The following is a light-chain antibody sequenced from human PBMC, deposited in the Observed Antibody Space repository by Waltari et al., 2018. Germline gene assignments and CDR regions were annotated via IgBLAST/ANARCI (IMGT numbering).Light chain of an antibody. CDR3: QQCSGYPYT. Sequence: DIQMTQSPSTLSASVGDRVTITCRASQSLSTWLAWYQQKPGKAPKLLIYKSSRLQSGVPSRFSGSGSGAEFTLTISSLQPDDFATYYCQQCSGYPYTFGQGTKLEIK. CDR2: KSS. V-gene: IGKV1-5*03. CDR1: QSLSTW. J-gene: IGKJ2*01.